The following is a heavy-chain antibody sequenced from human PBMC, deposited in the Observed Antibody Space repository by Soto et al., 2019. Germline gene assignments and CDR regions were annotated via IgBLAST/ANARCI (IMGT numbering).Heavy chain of an antibody. CDR2: TYYRYRWYN. V-gene: IGHV6-1*01. Sequence: QVQLQESGPGLVKPSQTLSLTCAISGDSVSSNSAAWNWIRLSPSRGLEWLARTYYRYRWYNDYSVSVRSRITVHPDTSKNQFSLQLTSVTPEDTAVYYCAGTTSHQWYYMDVWGKGTTVTVSS. CDR1: GDSVSSNSAA. CDR3: AGTTSHQWYYMDV. D-gene: IGHD1-7*01. J-gene: IGHJ6*03.